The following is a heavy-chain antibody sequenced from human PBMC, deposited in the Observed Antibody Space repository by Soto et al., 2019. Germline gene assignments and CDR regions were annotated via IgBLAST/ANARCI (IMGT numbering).Heavy chain of an antibody. Sequence: ASVKVSCKASGYTFTSYAMHWVRQAPGQRLEWMGWINAGNGNTKYSQKFQGRVTITRDTSASTAYMELSSLRSEDTAVYYCVNLYYYDISGYEPRFDPWGQGTLVTVSS. J-gene: IGHJ5*02. CDR1: GYTFTSYA. V-gene: IGHV1-3*01. CDR3: VNLYYYDISGYEPRFDP. D-gene: IGHD3-22*01. CDR2: INAGNGNT.